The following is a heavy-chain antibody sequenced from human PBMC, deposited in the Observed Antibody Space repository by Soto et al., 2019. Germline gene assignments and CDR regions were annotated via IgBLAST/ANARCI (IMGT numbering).Heavy chain of an antibody. CDR3: ARESGGATATLDYYYFYMDV. CDR1: GYRFSDYY. D-gene: IGHD5-12*01. J-gene: IGHJ6*03. V-gene: IGHV1-2*02. Sequence: GASVKVSCKASGYRFSDYYLHWVRQAPGQGPEWMGWMNPNSGDTKYAQKFKGRVTMTRDTSVRTAFMELNWLKSDDTAVYYCARESGGATATLDYYYFYMDVWRNLTTVTASS. CDR2: MNPNSGDT.